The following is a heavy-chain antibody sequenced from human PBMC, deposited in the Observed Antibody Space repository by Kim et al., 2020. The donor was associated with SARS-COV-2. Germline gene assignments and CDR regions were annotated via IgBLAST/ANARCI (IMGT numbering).Heavy chain of an antibody. J-gene: IGHJ5*02. V-gene: IGHV3-23*01. CDR1: GFTFSSYA. CDR2: ISGSGGST. D-gene: IGHD3-22*01. Sequence: GGSLRLSCAASGFTFSSYAMSWVRQAPGKGLEWVSAISGSGGSTYYADSVKGRFTISRDNSKNTLYLQMNSLRAEDTAVYYCAKVAPESMIVVVQGWFDPWGQGTLVTVSS. CDR3: AKVAPESMIVVVQGWFDP.